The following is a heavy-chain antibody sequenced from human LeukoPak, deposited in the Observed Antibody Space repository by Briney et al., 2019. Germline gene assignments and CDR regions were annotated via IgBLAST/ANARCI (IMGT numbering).Heavy chain of an antibody. V-gene: IGHV3-7*01. CDR1: GFTFSSYW. Sequence: PGGSLRLSCAASGFTFSSYWMSWARQAPGKGLEWVANIKQDGSEKYYVDSVKGRLTISRDNAKNSLYLQMNSLRAEDTAVYYCARDRGEAEYQLLWGQGTLVTVSS. J-gene: IGHJ4*02. CDR2: IKQDGSEK. D-gene: IGHD2-2*01. CDR3: ARDRGEAEYQLL.